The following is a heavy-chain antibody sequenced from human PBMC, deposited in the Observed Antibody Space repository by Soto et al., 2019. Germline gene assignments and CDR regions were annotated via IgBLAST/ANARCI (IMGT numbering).Heavy chain of an antibody. D-gene: IGHD2-2*01. CDR2: IYHSGST. J-gene: IGHJ6*02. CDR1: GGSISSSNW. V-gene: IGHV4-4*02. Sequence: SETLSLTCAVSGGSISSSNWWSWVRQPPGKGLEWIGEIYHSGSTNYNPSLKSRVTISVDKSKNQFSLKLSSVTAADTAVYYCARDLADIVVVSAARKNDQVYYYYGMDVWGQGTTVTVSS. CDR3: ARDLADIVVVSAARKNDQVYYYYGMDV.